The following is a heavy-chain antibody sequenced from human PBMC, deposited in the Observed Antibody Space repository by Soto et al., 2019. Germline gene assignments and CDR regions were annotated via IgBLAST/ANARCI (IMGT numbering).Heavy chain of an antibody. CDR1: GGTFSSYA. CDR3: ARLSGGTNCGVATDDAY. Sequence: QVQLVQSGAEVKKPGSSVKVSCKASGGTFSSYAISWVRPAPGQGLEWMGGIIPIFGTANYAQKFQGRVTIISDKTTSTAYMELSCLRSEDRAVYYRARLSGGTNCGVATDDAYWGHGTLVTVSS. V-gene: IGHV1-69*06. CDR2: IIPIFGTA. D-gene: IGHD3-3*01. J-gene: IGHJ4*01.